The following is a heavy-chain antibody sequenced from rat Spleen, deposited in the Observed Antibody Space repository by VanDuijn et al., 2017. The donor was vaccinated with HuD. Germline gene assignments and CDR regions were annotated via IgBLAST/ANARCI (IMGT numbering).Heavy chain of an antibody. CDR2: IWSSGIT. Sequence: QVQLKESGPGLVQPSQTLSLTCTVSGFSLTSNSVNWVRQPPGKGLEWMGAIWSSGITDYASALKPRLSISRDTSKSQVFLKMNSLQTKDTAIYFCTRNRYRYNSGYVMDAWGQGASVTVSA. V-gene: IGHV2-1*01. CDR3: TRNRYRYNSGYVMDA. D-gene: IGHD1-5*01. J-gene: IGHJ4*01. CDR1: GFSLTSNS.